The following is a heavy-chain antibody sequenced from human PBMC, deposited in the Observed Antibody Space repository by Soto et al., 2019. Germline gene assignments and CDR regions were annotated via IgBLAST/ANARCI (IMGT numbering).Heavy chain of an antibody. CDR3: AKGTVATSDYFDY. CDR2: ISDTGTST. Sequence: GGSLRLSCAASGFNFRNYAMSWVRQAPGKGLEWVSGISDTGTSTDYADSVKGRFTTSRDNSKNTLFLQMNSLRAEDTAVYYCAKGTVATSDYFDYWGQGTVVTVSS. D-gene: IGHD4-4*01. V-gene: IGHV3-23*01. CDR1: GFNFRNYA. J-gene: IGHJ4*02.